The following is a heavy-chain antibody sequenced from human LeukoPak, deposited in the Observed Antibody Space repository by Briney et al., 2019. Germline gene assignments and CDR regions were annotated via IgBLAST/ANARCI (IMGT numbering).Heavy chain of an antibody. D-gene: IGHD3-3*01. V-gene: IGHV4-4*02. CDR2: IYHSGST. CDR3: ARDQSVFWSGYLDY. CDR1: GGSISSSNW. J-gene: IGHJ4*02. Sequence: SETLSLTCAVSGGSISSSNWWSWVRQPPGKGLEWIGEIYHSGSTNYDPSLKSRVTISVDKSKNQFSLKLSSVTAADTAVYYCARDQSVFWSGYLDYWGQGTLVTVSS.